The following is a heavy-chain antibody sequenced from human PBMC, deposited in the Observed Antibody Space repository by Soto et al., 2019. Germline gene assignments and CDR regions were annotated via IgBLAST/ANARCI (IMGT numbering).Heavy chain of an antibody. D-gene: IGHD1-1*01. Sequence: SETLSLTCAVSGGSISSGGYSWSWVRQPPGKGLEWIGYIYHIGSTYYNPSLKSRVTISVDRSKNQFSLKLSSVTAADTAVYYCARGGNDLLYYYYGMDVWGQGTTVTFYS. CDR1: GGSISSGGYS. J-gene: IGHJ6*02. V-gene: IGHV4-30-2*01. CDR3: ARGGNDLLYYYYGMDV. CDR2: IYHIGST.